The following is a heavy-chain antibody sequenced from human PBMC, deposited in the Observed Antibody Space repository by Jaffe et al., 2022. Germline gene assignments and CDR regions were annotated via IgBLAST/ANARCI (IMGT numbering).Heavy chain of an antibody. CDR1: GGSISSSSYY. Sequence: QLQLQESGPGLVKPSETLSLTCTVSGGSISSSSYYWGWIRQPPGKGLEWIGSIYYSGSTYYNPSLKSRVTISVDTSKNQFSLKLSSVTAADTAVYYCARHYDIVATHRLVPQGDYWGQGTLVTVSS. CDR3: ARHYDIVATHRLVPQGDY. CDR2: IYYSGST. D-gene: IGHD5-12*01. V-gene: IGHV4-39*01. J-gene: IGHJ4*02.